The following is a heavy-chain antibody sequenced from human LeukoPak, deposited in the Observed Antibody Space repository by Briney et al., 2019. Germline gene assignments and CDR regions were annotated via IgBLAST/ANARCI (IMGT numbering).Heavy chain of an antibody. CDR1: GCSISSYD. CDR3: ARSDIVLVPAAPFDY. Sequence: SETLSLTCTVSGCSISSYDWRWIRQAAGKGLEWIGRIYTSGSTNYNASLESRVTISVDKSKNQLSLKLRSVTAADTAMYYCARSDIVLVPAAPFDYWGQGTLATVSS. D-gene: IGHD2-2*01. J-gene: IGHJ4*02. V-gene: IGHV4-4*07. CDR2: IYTSGST.